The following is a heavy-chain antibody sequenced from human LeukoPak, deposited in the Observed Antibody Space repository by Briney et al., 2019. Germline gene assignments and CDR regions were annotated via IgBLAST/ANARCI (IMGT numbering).Heavy chain of an antibody. CDR2: IKQDGSEK. D-gene: IGHD3-22*01. CDR1: GFTFSSFW. J-gene: IGHJ3*02. V-gene: IGHV3-7*01. CDR3: ARDDYYYDGSGYLI. Sequence: PGGSLRLSCAASGFTFSSFWMSWVRQAPGKGLEWVANIKQDGSEKYYVDSVKGRFTISRDNAKNSLYLQMNSLGAEDTAVYYCARDDYYYDGSGYLIWGQGTMVTVSS.